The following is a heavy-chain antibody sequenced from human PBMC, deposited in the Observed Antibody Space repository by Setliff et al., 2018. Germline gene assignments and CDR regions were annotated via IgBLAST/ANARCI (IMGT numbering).Heavy chain of an antibody. CDR3: ARNWHWGFDP. V-gene: IGHV4-59*12. D-gene: IGHD1-7*01. Sequence: PSETLSLTCTVSGGSISSYYWSWIRQPPGKGLEWIGYIYYSGSPTYNPSLKSRVTISIYKSKNQLSLDLTSVTAADTAVYYCARNWHWGFDPWGRGALVTVSS. CDR2: IYYSGSP. CDR1: GGSISSYY. J-gene: IGHJ5*02.